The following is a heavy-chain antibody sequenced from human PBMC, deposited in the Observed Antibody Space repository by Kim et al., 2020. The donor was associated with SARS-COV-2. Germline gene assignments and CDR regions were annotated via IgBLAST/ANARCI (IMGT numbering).Heavy chain of an antibody. CDR2: ISSSSSYI. CDR3: ASASVVINYYYYGRDV. V-gene: IGHV3-21*01. D-gene: IGHD3-22*01. CDR1: GFTFSSYS. J-gene: IGHJ6*02. Sequence: GGSLRLSCAASGFTFSSYSMNWVRQAPGKGLEWVSSISSSSSYIYYADSVKGRFTISRDNAKNSLYLQMNSLRAEDTAVYYCASASVVINYYYYGRDVWGQGTTVTVSS.